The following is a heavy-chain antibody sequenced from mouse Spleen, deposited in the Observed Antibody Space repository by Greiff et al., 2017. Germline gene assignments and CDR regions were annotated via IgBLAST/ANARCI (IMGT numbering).Heavy chain of an antibody. J-gene: IGHJ1*01. CDR2: ISSGSSTI. CDR3: ARDYYGSSYWYFDV. D-gene: IGHD1-1*01. CDR1: GFTFSDYG. Sequence: EVKLVESGGGLVKPGGSLKLSCAASGFTFSDYGMHWVRQAPEKGLEWVAYISSGSSTIYYADTVKGRFTIPRDNAKNTLFLQMTSLRSEDTAMYYCARDYYGSSYWYFDVWGAGTTVTVSS. V-gene: IGHV5-17*01.